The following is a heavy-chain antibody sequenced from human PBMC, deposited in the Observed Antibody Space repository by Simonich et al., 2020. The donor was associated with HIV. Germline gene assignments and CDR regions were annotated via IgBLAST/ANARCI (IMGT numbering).Heavy chain of an antibody. CDR1: GGSFSGYY. J-gene: IGHJ4*02. D-gene: IGHD2-2*01. Sequence: QVQLQQWGAGLLKPSETLSLTCAVYGGSFSGYYWSWIRQPPGKGLEWIGEINPSGRTNYNPSLKRRVTISVDASKNQFSLKLSSVTAADTAVYYCARGFYQRLYYFDYWGQGTLVTVSS. V-gene: IGHV4-34*01. CDR3: ARGFYQRLYYFDY. CDR2: INPSGRT.